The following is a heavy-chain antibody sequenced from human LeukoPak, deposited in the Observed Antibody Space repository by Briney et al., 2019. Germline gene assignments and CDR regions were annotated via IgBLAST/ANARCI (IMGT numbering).Heavy chain of an antibody. D-gene: IGHD3-22*01. CDR1: GFTFNSYS. J-gene: IGHJ6*03. CDR3: XXXXXXXXXXVVIKRSYYYMDV. V-gene: IGHV3-21*01. Sequence: GGSLRLSCAASGFTFNSYSMNWVRQAPGKGLEWVSSISGSNSYIYYADSMKGRFTISRDNAKNSLYLQMNSLRAEDTAVYYCXXXXXXXXXXVVIKRSYYYMDVWGKGTTVTVSS. CDR2: ISGSNSYI.